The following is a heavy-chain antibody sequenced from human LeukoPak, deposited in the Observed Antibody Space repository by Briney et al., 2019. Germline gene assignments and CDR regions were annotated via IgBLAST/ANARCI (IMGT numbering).Heavy chain of an antibody. Sequence: GSLRLSCAASGFTFSTYAMSWVRQAPGKGLEWVSVIGGSGGSTYYADSVKGRFTISRDNSKNTLYLQMNSLRAEDTAVSYCAKSSLVTTPLYYFDYWGQGTLVTVSS. CDR2: IGGSGGST. CDR1: GFTFSTYA. D-gene: IGHD4-17*01. V-gene: IGHV3-23*01. J-gene: IGHJ4*02. CDR3: AKSSLVTTPLYYFDY.